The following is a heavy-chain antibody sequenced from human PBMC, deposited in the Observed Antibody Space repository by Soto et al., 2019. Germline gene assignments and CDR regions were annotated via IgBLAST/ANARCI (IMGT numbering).Heavy chain of an antibody. D-gene: IGHD2-15*01. V-gene: IGHV4-34*02. J-gene: IGHJ4*02. CDR1: GGSFSDYY. CDR2: INHSGST. CDR3: AGSGCSGVSCIRPVFPD. Sequence: QVQLQQWGAGLFKPSETLSLTCAVYGGSFSDYYWSWIRQPPGKGLEWIGEINHSGSTIYNPSLKSRVTMSVDPSKILCPLNLTTVTAANTAVYCCAGSGCSGVSCIRPVFPDSGQGALVTV.